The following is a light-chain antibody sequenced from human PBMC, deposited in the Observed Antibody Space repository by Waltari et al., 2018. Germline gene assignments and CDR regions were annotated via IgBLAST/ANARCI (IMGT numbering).Light chain of an antibody. Sequence: DIQMTQSPSSLSASVGDRVTITCRASQSVKNNLAWYQQAPGKAPKVLIHKASRLESGAPSRFIGSGYGTEFTLTISSLQPDDFATYYCQEYDSLPVTFGGGTKVEI. V-gene: IGKV1-5*03. CDR2: KAS. CDR3: QEYDSLPVT. J-gene: IGKJ4*01. CDR1: QSVKNN.